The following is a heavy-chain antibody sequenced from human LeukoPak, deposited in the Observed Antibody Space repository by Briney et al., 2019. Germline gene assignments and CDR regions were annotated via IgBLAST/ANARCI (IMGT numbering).Heavy chain of an antibody. J-gene: IGHJ4*02. Sequence: RGSLRLSCVPSGFTFSISAVSWVCQTPGEGLGWVSRINSDGSSTSYADSVKGRFTISRDNAKNTLYLQMNSLRAEDTAVYYCARDLIAVAGTDLDYWGQGTLVTVSS. CDR2: INSDGSST. V-gene: IGHV3-74*01. D-gene: IGHD6-19*01. CDR3: ARDLIAVAGTDLDY. CDR1: GFTFSISA.